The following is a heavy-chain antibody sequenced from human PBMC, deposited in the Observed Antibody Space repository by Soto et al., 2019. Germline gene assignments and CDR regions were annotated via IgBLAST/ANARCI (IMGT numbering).Heavy chain of an antibody. J-gene: IGHJ4*02. Sequence: QVQLVESGGGVVQPGRSLRVSCAASGFTFSRHAIHWVRQAPGKGLEWVAVISKDGSNTYYVDSVKGRFTISRDNSKNTLYLQMNSLGDEDTAVYYCARSRGGAVADSFDYWGQGTQVTVSA. CDR3: ARSRGGAVADSFDY. CDR1: GFTFSRHA. V-gene: IGHV3-30*04. CDR2: ISKDGSNT. D-gene: IGHD2-21*01.